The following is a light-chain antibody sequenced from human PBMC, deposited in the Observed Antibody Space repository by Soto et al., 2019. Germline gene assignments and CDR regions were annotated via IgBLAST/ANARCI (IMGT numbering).Light chain of an antibody. CDR1: SSNIGSNT. CDR2: TNN. Sequence: QSVLTQPPSASGTPGQRFTICCSGSSSNIGSNTVNWYQQLPGTAPKLLIYTNNQRPSGVPDRFSGSKSGTSASMAISGLQSEDEADYYCAAWDDSLDGVVFGGGTQLNVL. CDR3: AAWDDSLDGVV. V-gene: IGLV1-44*01. J-gene: IGLJ2*01.